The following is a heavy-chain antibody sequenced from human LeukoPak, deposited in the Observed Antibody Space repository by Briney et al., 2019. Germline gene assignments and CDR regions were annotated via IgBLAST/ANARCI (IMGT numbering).Heavy chain of an antibody. CDR2: INRSGST. CDR3: ARGGFYCGDDCYVDY. V-gene: IGHV4-34*01. J-gene: IGHJ4*02. Sequence: SETLSLTCAVYGGSLSYYYWSWIRQSPEKGLEWIGEINRSGSTNYNPSLKSRVSISVDTSKNQFSLKLSSVTAADTAIYYCARGGFYCGDDCYVDYWGQGALVTASS. D-gene: IGHD2-21*02. CDR1: GGSLSYYY.